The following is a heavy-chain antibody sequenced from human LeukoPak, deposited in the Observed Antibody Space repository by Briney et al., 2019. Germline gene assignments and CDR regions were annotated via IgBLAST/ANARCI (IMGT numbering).Heavy chain of an antibody. CDR2: IYYSGST. Sequence: SETLSLTCTVSGGSISSYYWSWIRQPPGKGLEWIGYIYYSGSTNYNPSLKSRVTISVDTSKNQFSLKLSSVTAADTAVYYCARQNPGGWFDPWGQGTLVTVSS. CDR3: ARQNPGGWFDP. V-gene: IGHV4-59*01. CDR1: GGSISSYY. J-gene: IGHJ5*02.